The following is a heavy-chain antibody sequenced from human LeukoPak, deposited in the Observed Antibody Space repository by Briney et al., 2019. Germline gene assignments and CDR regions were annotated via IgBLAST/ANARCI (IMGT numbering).Heavy chain of an antibody. Sequence: PSETLSLTCTVSGGTISSYYWSWIRQPAGKGLEWIGRIYTSGSTNYNPSLKSRVTMSVDTSKNQFSLKLSSVTAADTAVYYCARAPDFWSGYTFDYWGQGTLVTVSS. CDR1: GGTISSYY. D-gene: IGHD3-3*01. CDR2: IYTSGST. V-gene: IGHV4-4*07. J-gene: IGHJ4*02. CDR3: ARAPDFWSGYTFDY.